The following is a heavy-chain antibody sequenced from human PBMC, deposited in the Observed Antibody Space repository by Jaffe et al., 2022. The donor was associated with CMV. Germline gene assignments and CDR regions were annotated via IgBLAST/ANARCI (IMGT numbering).Heavy chain of an antibody. Sequence: QVQLVQSGAEVKKPGASVKVSCKASGYTFTSYAMHWVRQAPGQRLEWMGWINAGNGNTKYSQKFQGRVTITRDTSASTAYMELSSLRSEDTAVYYCARVLGYYGSGSYSLDYWGQGTLVTVSS. V-gene: IGHV1-3*01. CDR1: GYTFTSYA. J-gene: IGHJ4*02. CDR2: INAGNGNT. CDR3: ARVLGYYGSGSYSLDY. D-gene: IGHD3-10*01.